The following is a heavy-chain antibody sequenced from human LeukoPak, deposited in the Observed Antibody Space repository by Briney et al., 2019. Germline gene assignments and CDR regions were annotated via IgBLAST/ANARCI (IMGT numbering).Heavy chain of an antibody. V-gene: IGHV3-30-3*01. CDR2: ISYDGSSK. Sequence: GRSLRLSCAASGFTFSSYAMHWVRQAPGKGLEWVAVISYDGSSKYYADSVKGRFTISRDNAKNTLYLQMNSLRAEDTAVYYCASGNSHAFDIWGQGTMVTVSS. CDR3: ASGNSHAFDI. J-gene: IGHJ3*02. CDR1: GFTFSSYA.